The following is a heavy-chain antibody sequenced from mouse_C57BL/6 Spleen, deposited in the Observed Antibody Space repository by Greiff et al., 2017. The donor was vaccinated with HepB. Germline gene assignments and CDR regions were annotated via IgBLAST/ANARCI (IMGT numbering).Heavy chain of an antibody. D-gene: IGHD3-1*01. Sequence: QVQLKESGPGLVAPSQSLSITCTVSGFSLTSYGVDWVRQSPGKGLEWLGVIWGVGSTNYNSALKSRLSISKDKSKSQVFLKMNSLQTDDTAMYYCASGGYGVFAYWGQGTLVTVSA. J-gene: IGHJ3*01. CDR1: GFSLTSYG. V-gene: IGHV2-6*01. CDR2: IWGVGST. CDR3: ASGGYGVFAY.